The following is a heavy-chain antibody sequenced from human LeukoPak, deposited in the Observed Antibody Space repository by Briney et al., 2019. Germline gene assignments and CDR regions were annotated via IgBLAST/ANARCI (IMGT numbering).Heavy chain of an antibody. D-gene: IGHD3-10*01. CDR3: AKDRAFQAAGVTDY. CDR2: ISNDGSKK. J-gene: IGHJ4*02. V-gene: IGHV3-30*18. Sequence: GRSLRLSCAASGFTFDDYAMHWVRQPPGKGLEWVAVISNDGSKKLYGDPVKGRFTISRDDSKNTLYLQMDSLKTEDTAVYYCAKDRAFQAAGVTDYWGQGTLVTVSS. CDR1: GFTFDDYA.